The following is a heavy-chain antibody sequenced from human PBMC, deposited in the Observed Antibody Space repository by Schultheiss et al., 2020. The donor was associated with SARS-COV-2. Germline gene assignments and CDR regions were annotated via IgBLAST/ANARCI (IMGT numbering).Heavy chain of an antibody. V-gene: IGHV1-18*01. CDR3: ARGSVYGMDV. D-gene: IGHD2-15*01. CDR1: GYTFTSYG. Sequence: ASVKVSCKASGYTFTSYGISWVRQAPGQGLEWMGWIIPILGIANYAQKFQGRVTMTRDTSISTAYMELSRLRSDDTAVYYCARGSVYGMDVWGQGTTVTVSS. J-gene: IGHJ6*02. CDR2: IIPILGIA.